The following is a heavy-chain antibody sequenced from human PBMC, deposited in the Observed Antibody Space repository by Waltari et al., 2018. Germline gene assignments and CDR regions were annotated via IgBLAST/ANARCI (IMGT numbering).Heavy chain of an antibody. CDR1: GGSFSGYY. CDR3: ARGLDNAKIGY. Sequence: QLQLQQWGAGLLKSSETLSLTCAVYGGSFSGYYGSWIRQTPGKELEWIGEIHPSGSTDYKSSLQSRVTILLDTSKTQLSLKLTSVTAADTAVYYCARGLDNAKIGYWGQGTLVTVSS. D-gene: IGHD1-20*01. CDR2: IHPSGST. V-gene: IGHV4-34*01. J-gene: IGHJ4*02.